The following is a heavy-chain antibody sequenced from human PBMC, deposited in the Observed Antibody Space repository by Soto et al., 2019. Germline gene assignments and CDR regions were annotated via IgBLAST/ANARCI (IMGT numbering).Heavy chain of an antibody. J-gene: IGHJ5*02. CDR3: AHRRVWSSDWYDWFDP. V-gene: IGHV2-5*01. D-gene: IGHD6-19*01. CDR1: EFSLSTNGVR. CDR2: ISCNDAK. Sequence: XTLVNPTPTLTXTCTFSEFSLSTNGVRLGWIRQPPGKALEWLAIISCNDAKYYSPSLNSRLNITKDTSKNKAVLTMTNVDTVDTATYYCAHRRVWSSDWYDWFDPWGQGMLVTVSS.